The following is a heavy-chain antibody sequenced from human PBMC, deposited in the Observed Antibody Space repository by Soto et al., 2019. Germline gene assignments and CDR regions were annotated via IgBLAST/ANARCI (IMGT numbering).Heavy chain of an antibody. V-gene: IGHV4-39*07. CDR3: ARSDGRY. CDR1: GDSISSSSYY. Sequence: ETLSLTCTVSGDSISSSSYYWGWIRQPPGKGLEWIGSIYYSGSTYYNPSLKSRVTISVDTSKNQFSLKLSSVTAADTAVYSCARSDGRYWGQGTLVTVSS. CDR2: IYYSGST. J-gene: IGHJ4*02.